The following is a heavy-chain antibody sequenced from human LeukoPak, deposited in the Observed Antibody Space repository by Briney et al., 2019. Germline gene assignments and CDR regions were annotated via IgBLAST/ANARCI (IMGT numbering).Heavy chain of an antibody. Sequence: PGGSLRLSCAASGFTFSSYAMSWVRQAPGKGLEWVSAISGSGGSTYYADSVKGRFAISRDNSKNTLYLQMNSLRAEDTAVYYCAKHSPGDNWNYFGWFDPWGQGTLVTVSS. CDR1: GFTFSSYA. J-gene: IGHJ5*02. V-gene: IGHV3-23*01. D-gene: IGHD1-7*01. CDR2: ISGSGGST. CDR3: AKHSPGDNWNYFGWFDP.